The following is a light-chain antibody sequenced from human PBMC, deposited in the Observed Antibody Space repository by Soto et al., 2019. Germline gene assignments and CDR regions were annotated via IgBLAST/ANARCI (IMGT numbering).Light chain of an antibody. Sequence: GDRVTITCRASQSIASHLNWYQLKPGEAPKVLIFAASSLQSGVPSRFSGSGSGTEFTLTTSSLQPDDFATYYCQQYSSLWTFGQGTRWIS. CDR2: AAS. V-gene: IGKV1-39*01. CDR3: QQYSSLWT. J-gene: IGKJ1*01. CDR1: QSIASH.